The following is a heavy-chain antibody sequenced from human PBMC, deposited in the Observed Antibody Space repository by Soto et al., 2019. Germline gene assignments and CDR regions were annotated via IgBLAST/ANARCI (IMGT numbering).Heavy chain of an antibody. CDR1: GGSFSGYY. Sequence: QVQLQQWGAGLLKHSETLSLTCAVYGGSFSGYYWSWIRQPQGKGLEWIGEINHSGSTNYNPSLTSRVTISVDTSKNQFSLSGSWMTSADTAVYYCARARGVGSHGPSDYCGQGTLVTVSS. V-gene: IGHV4-34*01. CDR3: ARARGVGSHGPSDY. D-gene: IGHD2-15*01. J-gene: IGHJ4*02. CDR2: INHSGST.